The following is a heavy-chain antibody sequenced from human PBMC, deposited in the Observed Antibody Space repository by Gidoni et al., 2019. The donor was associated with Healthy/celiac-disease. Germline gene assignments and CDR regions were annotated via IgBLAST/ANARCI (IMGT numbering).Heavy chain of an antibody. V-gene: IGHV1-69*01. J-gene: IGHJ3*02. CDR2: IIPIFGTA. Sequence: QVQLVQSGAEVKKPGSSVKVSCKASGGTFSSYAISWVRQAPGQGLEWMGGIIPIFGTANDAKKFQGRVTSTADESTSTAYMELSSMRSEDTAVYYCARDGRTYSSSSMLAAFDIWGQGTMVTGSS. CDR3: ARDGRTYSSSSMLAAFDI. CDR1: GGTFSSYA. D-gene: IGHD6-6*01.